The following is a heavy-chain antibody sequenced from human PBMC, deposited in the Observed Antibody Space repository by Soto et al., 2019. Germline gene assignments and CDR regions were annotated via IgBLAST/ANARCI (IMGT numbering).Heavy chain of an antibody. CDR2: ISSGSSDT. Sequence: GGSLRLSCEASGFTFSRVSMNWVRQVPGKGLEWVASISSGSSDTWYADSVKGRFIISRDNARGSVYLQMNSLTADDTALYFCARGRSKDFTSTPPPSFDPWGQGVLVTVSS. V-gene: IGHV3-21*03. J-gene: IGHJ5*02. CDR3: ARGRSKDFTSTPPPSFDP. D-gene: IGHD2-15*01. CDR1: GFTFSRVS.